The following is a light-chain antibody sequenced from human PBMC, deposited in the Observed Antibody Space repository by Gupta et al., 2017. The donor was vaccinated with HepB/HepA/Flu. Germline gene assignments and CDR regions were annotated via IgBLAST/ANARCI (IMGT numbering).Light chain of an antibody. V-gene: IGKV4-1*01. CDR2: WAS. Sequence: DIVMTQSPDSLAVSLGARATINCKSSQSVLYSSNNKNYLAWYQQKPGQPPKLLIYWASTRESGVPDRFSGSGSETDFTLTISSLQAEDVAVYYCQQYYSTLLTFGGGTKVEIK. J-gene: IGKJ4*01. CDR3: QQYYSTLLT. CDR1: QSVLYSSNNKNY.